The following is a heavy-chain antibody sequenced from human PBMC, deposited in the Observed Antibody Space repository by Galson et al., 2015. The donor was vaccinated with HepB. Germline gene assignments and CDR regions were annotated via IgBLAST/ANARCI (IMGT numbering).Heavy chain of an antibody. CDR3: ARDFKWNYDH. V-gene: IGHV3-30*04. J-gene: IGHJ4*02. CDR2: ISPDGKTA. CDR1: GFSFSTNN. D-gene: IGHD1-1*01. Sequence: SLRLSCAASGFSFSTNNMHWVRQAPVKGLEWLAIISPDGKTAFYADSVKGRFTISRDNSKSTLFLQVDSLRPEDTAVYYCARDFKWNYDHWGQGTLVTVSS.